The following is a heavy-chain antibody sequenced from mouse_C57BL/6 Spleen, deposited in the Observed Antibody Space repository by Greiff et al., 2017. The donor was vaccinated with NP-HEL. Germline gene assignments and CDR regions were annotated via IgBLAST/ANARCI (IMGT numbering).Heavy chain of an antibody. CDR3: AKTYARDYAMDY. Sequence: EVKLMESGGGLVKPGGSLKLSCAASGFTFSDYGMHWVRQAPEKGLEWVAYISSGSSTIYYADTVKGRFTISRDNAKNTLFLQMTSLRSEDTAMYYCAKTYARDYAMDYWGQGTSVTVSS. J-gene: IGHJ4*01. CDR2: ISSGSSTI. CDR1: GFTFSDYG. D-gene: IGHD3-3*01. V-gene: IGHV5-17*01.